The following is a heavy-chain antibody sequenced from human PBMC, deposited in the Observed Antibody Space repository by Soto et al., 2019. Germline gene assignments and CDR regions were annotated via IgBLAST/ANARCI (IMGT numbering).Heavy chain of an antibody. CDR3: AILVDWSFNFDL. CDR2: INHSGST. CDR1: GGSFSGYY. D-gene: IGHD1-26*01. J-gene: IGHJ4*02. Sequence: QVQLQQWGAGLLKPSETLSLTCAVYGGSFSGYYWSWIRQPPGKGLEWIGEINHSGSTNYNPSLKGRVHILVGTAQNQFSLKVGFGAAAGTGVEYCAILVDWSFNFDLRGQGTLVTVSS. V-gene: IGHV4-34*01.